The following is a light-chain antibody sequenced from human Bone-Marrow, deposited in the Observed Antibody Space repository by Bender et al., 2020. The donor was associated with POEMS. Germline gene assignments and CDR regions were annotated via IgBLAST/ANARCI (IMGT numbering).Light chain of an antibody. V-gene: IGLV1-44*01. CDR2: TNN. CDR3: VAWDASLNGWV. CDR1: TSNIGGYP. Sequence: QSVLTQPPSVPAAPGQKVTVSCSGSTSNIGGYPVNWYQQLPGTAPRLLIYTNNERPSGVPDRFSGSKSGTSASLAITGLQSDDEAIYFCVAWDASLNGWVFGGGTKLTVL. J-gene: IGLJ3*02.